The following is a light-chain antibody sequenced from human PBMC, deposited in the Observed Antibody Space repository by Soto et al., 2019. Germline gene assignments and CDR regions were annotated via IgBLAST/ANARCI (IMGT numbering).Light chain of an antibody. CDR3: NSYAGSNTV. CDR2: GNS. J-gene: IGLJ1*01. CDR1: SSNIGAGYD. V-gene: IGLV1-40*01. Sequence: QSVLTQPPSVSGAPGQRVTISCTGSSSNIGAGYDVHWYQQLPGTAPKLLIYGNSNRPSGVPDRFSGSKSGTSASLAITGLQAEDEADYYCNSYAGSNTVFGTGTKVTVL.